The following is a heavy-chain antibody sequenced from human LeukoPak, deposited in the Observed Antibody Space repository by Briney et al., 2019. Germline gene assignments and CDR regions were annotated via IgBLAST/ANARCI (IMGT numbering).Heavy chain of an antibody. CDR2: VSSSGSTI. CDR1: GFTFSDYY. D-gene: IGHD1-7*01. V-gene: IGHV3-11*01. J-gene: IGHJ4*02. Sequence: GGSLRLSCAASGFTFSDYYMSWIRQAPGKGLEWVSYVSSSGSTIYYADSVKGRFTISRDNAKNSLYLQMNSLRAEDTGVYYCVRVGKGRHIPRNYAVSYWGQGTLVTVSS. CDR3: VRVGKGRHIPRNYAVSY.